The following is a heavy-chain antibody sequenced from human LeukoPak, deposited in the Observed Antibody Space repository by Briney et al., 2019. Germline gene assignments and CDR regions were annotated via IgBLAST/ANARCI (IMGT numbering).Heavy chain of an antibody. D-gene: IGHD6-13*01. CDR3: ARAAGYYYYYYMDI. CDR2: IYYSGST. J-gene: IGHJ6*03. V-gene: IGHV4-59*11. Sequence: SGTLSLTCTVSGGSISSHYWSWIRQPPGKGLEWIGYIYYSGSTNYNPSLKSRVTISVDTSKNQFSLKLSSVTAADTAVYYCARAAGYYYYYYMDIWGKGTTVTVSS. CDR1: GGSISSHY.